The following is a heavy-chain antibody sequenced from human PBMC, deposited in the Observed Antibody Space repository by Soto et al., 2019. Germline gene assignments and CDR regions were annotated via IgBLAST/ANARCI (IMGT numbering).Heavy chain of an antibody. CDR1: GFTFNNYW. CDR3: AKNNRYCSSTNCFVFDY. Sequence: EVQLVESGGGLVQPGGSLRLSWAASGFTFNNYWMSWVRQAPGKGLEWVANIKQDGSEKYYVDSVKGRFTISRDNAKNSLYLQMNSLRAEDTAVYYCAKNNRYCSSTNCFVFDYWGQGTLVTVSS. V-gene: IGHV3-7*01. D-gene: IGHD2-2*01. CDR2: IKQDGSEK. J-gene: IGHJ4*02.